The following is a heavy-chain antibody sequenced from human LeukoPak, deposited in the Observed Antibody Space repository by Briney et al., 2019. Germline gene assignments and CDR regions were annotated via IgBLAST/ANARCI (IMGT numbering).Heavy chain of an antibody. D-gene: IGHD3-3*01. Sequence: GGSLRLSCAASGFTFSTYWMHWVRQAPGKGLVWVSRINSDGSSASYADSVKGRFTISRDNAKNTLYLQMNSLRAEDTAVYYCARTPDFWSGDDAFDIWGQGTMVTVSS. V-gene: IGHV3-74*01. CDR3: ARTPDFWSGDDAFDI. CDR2: INSDGSSA. CDR1: GFTFSTYW. J-gene: IGHJ3*02.